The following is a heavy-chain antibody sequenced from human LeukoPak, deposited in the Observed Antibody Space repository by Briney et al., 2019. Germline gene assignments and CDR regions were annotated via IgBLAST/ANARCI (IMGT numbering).Heavy chain of an antibody. CDR3: ATIRGWPFFDY. D-gene: IGHD6-19*01. Sequence: ASVTVSYKVSGYTLTELSMHWVGQAPGKGREWMGGFDPEDGETIYAQKFQGRVTMTEDTSTATAYMELSSLRSEDTAVYYCATIRGWPFFDYWGQGTLVTVSS. CDR2: FDPEDGET. CDR1: GYTLTELS. J-gene: IGHJ4*02. V-gene: IGHV1-24*01.